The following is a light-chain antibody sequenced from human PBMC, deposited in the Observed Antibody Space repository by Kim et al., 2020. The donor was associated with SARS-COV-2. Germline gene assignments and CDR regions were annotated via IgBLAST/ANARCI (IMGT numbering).Light chain of an antibody. J-gene: IGLJ3*02. CDR2: EVT. CDR3: SSYRSSSTWV. V-gene: IGLV2-14*01. CDR1: SRDIGDYNY. Sequence: GQSLTISCTGNSRDIGDYNYVSWYQQHPGNAPKRIIYEVTKRPSGFANRFSGSKSGNTASLTISGLQAEDEADYYCSSYRSSSTWVFGGGTKLTVL.